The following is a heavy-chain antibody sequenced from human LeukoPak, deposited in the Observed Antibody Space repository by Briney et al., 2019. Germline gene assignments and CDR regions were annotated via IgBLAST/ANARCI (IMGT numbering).Heavy chain of an antibody. CDR3: AKRPPLSSGWPFDY. J-gene: IGHJ4*02. V-gene: IGHV3-74*01. D-gene: IGHD6-19*01. CDR1: GFTFISYW. Sequence: GGSLRLSCSASGFTFISYWSHWVRQGPGKGLEWVARINTDVRTFGRSTSYADSVKGRFIFSRDNCKNTLYLQMNSLRAEDTAVYYCAKRPPLSSGWPFDYWGQGTLVTVSS. CDR2: INTDVRTFGRST.